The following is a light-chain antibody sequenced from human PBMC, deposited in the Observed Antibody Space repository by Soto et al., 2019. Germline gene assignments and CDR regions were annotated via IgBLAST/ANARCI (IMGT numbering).Light chain of an antibody. V-gene: IGLV3-21*04. Sequence: SYELTQPPSVSVAPRKTARITCGGNNIGSKSVHWYQQKPGQAPVLVIYYDSDRPSGIPERFSGSNSGNTATLTISRVEAGDEADYYCQVWDSSSDHHYVFGTGTKLTVL. CDR1: NIGSKS. J-gene: IGLJ1*01. CDR2: YDS. CDR3: QVWDSSSDHHYV.